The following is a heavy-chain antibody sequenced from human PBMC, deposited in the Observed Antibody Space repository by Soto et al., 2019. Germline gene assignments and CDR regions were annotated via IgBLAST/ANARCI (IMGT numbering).Heavy chain of an antibody. V-gene: IGHV2-5*02. CDR3: AQMDFDLYGMDV. CDR1: GISLTNSGVG. Sequence: HITLTESGPTLVKPTQTLTLTCTFSGISLTNSGVGVSWIRQPPGKALEWLAVIYWDDAKHFSPSQKSRLTITQDTSKTQVVLTMTNMDSVDTATYFCAQMDFDLYGMDVWGQGTTVIVSS. D-gene: IGHD3-9*01. J-gene: IGHJ6*02. CDR2: IYWDDAK.